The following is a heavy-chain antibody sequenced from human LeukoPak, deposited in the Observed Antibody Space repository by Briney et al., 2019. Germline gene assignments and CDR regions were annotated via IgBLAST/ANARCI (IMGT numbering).Heavy chain of an antibody. D-gene: IGHD1-26*01. J-gene: IGHJ4*02. V-gene: IGHV1-2*02. CDR3: ARESGSYQYDY. Sequence: ASVKVSCKASGGTFSSYAISWVRQAPGQGLEWMGWINPKSGDTNYAQKFQGRVTMTRDTSITTAYMELSRLTSDDTAVYYCARESGSYQYDYWGQGTLVTVSS. CDR1: GGTFSSYA. CDR2: INPKSGDT.